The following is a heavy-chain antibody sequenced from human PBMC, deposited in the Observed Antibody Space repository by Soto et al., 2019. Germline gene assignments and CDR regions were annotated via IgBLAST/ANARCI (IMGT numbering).Heavy chain of an antibody. V-gene: IGHV4-59*08. CDR2: IYYSGST. J-gene: IGHJ4*02. Sequence: SETLSLTCTVSGGSISSYYWSWIRQPPGKGLEWIGYIYYSGSTNYNPSLKSRVTISVDTSKNQFSLKLSSVTAADTAVYYCARHAHCGGDCYNDYWGQGTLVTVSS. D-gene: IGHD2-21*01. CDR3: ARHAHCGGDCYNDY. CDR1: GGSISSYY.